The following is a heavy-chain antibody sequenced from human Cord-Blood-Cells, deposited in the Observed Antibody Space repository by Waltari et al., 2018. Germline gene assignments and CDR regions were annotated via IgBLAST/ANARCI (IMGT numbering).Heavy chain of an antibody. CDR1: GYTFTGYY. CDR3: ARVGAGDRDWFDP. Sequence: QVQLVQSGAEVKKPGASVKVSCKASGYTFTGYYMHWVRQAHGQGLEWMGWSNPDSGGTNYAQKCQGGVTMTRDTSISRAYMGLSGLRSDDTAVYYCARVGAGDRDWFDPWGQGTLVTVSS. D-gene: IGHD1-26*01. V-gene: IGHV1-2*02. J-gene: IGHJ5*02. CDR2: SNPDSGGT.